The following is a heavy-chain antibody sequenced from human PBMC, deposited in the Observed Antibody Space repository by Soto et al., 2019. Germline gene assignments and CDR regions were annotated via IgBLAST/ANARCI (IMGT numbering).Heavy chain of an antibody. J-gene: IGHJ6*02. Sequence: SETLSLTCTVSGGSISSGGYYWSWIRQHPGKGLEWIGYIYYSGSTYYNPSLKSRVTISVDTSKNQFSLKLSSVTAADTAVYYCASGGYSYGEKYYYYGMDVWGQGTTVTVSS. V-gene: IGHV4-31*03. CDR3: ASGGYSYGEKYYYYGMDV. CDR2: IYYSGST. D-gene: IGHD5-18*01. CDR1: GGSISSGGYY.